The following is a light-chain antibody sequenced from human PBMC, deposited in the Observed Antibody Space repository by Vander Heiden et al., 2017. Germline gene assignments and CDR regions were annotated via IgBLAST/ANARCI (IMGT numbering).Light chain of an antibody. CDR2: DVN. J-gene: IGLJ3*02. CDR1: SSDVGVYNY. CDR3: SSYTSSSTWV. Sequence: QSALTQPASVSGSPGQSITLSCAGSSSDVGVYNYVSWYQQHPGKAPKLIIYDVNNRPSGVSDRFSGSKSGNTASLTISGLQAEDEADYYCSSYTSSSTWVFGGGTKLTVL. V-gene: IGLV2-14*03.